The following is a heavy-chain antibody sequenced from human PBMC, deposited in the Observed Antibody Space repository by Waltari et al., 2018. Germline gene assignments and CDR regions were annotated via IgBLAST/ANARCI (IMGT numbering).Heavy chain of an antibody. V-gene: IGHV3-23*01. CDR1: GFTFNSYA. D-gene: IGHD1-20*01. Sequence: EVQLLESGGGLVQAGGSLRLSCGVSGFTFNSYAINWVRRAPGTGRQWVAAISVGDATYHADSVKGRFIISRDTSKDTVYLQMNSLRAEDTAVYYCAKPFYNWDDPLDSWGQGTLVTVSS. J-gene: IGHJ4*02. CDR3: AKPFYNWDDPLDS. CDR2: ISVGDAT.